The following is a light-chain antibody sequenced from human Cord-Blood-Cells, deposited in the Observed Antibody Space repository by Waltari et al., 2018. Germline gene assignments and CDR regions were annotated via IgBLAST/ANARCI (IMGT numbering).Light chain of an antibody. Sequence: DIQMTQSPSALSASVGDRVTTTCRASQGISNYLAWYQPKPGKVPKLLIYAASTLQSGVPSRFSGSGSGTDFTLTISSLQPEDVATYYCQKYNSAPWTFGQGTKVEIK. J-gene: IGKJ1*01. CDR2: AAS. CDR1: QGISNY. V-gene: IGKV1-27*01. CDR3: QKYNSAPWT.